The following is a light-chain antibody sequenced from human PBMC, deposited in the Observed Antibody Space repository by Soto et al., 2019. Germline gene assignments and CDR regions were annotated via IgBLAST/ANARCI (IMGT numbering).Light chain of an antibody. CDR1: SSDVGGYNY. CDR3: SSYTSSSTVV. Sequence: QSALTQPASVSGSPGQSITISCTGTSSDVGGYNYVSWYQQHPGKAPKLMIYDVSNRPSGVSNRFSGSKSGNTASLTISGLQAKDEPDYYCSSYTSSSTVVFGGGTKVTVL. J-gene: IGLJ2*01. CDR2: DVS. V-gene: IGLV2-14*03.